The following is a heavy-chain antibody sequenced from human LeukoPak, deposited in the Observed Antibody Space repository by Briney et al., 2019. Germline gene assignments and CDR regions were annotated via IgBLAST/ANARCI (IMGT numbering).Heavy chain of an antibody. J-gene: IGHJ4*02. CDR2: FHPGDSET. CDR1: GYSFNNHW. D-gene: IGHD3-22*01. V-gene: IGHV5-51*01. Sequence: GESLKISCKTSGYSFNNHWIGWVRQKPGKGLEWMGIFHPGDSETGSSPSLQGLVTMSADQSITTAYLQWNSLKASDTAMYFCARTIAFYYDSSSYMDFWGQGTQVIVSS. CDR3: ARTIAFYYDSSSYMDF.